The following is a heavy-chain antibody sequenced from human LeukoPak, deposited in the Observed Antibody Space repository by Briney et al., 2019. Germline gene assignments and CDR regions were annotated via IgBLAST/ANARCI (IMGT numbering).Heavy chain of an antibody. J-gene: IGHJ5*02. CDR2: ISAYNGNT. Sequence: GASVKVSCKASGYTFTSYGISWVRQAPGQGLEWMGWISAYNGNTNYAQKLQGRVTMTTDTSTSTAYMELRSLRSDDTAVYYCARHRVGATLAGNNWFDPWGQGTLVTVSS. D-gene: IGHD1-26*01. CDR1: GYTFTSYG. V-gene: IGHV1-18*01. CDR3: ARHRVGATLAGNNWFDP.